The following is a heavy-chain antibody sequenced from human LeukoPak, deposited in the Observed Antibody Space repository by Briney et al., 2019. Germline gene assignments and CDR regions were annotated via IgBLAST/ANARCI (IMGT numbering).Heavy chain of an antibody. CDR3: ARLRGRRQLVKYYYYGMDV. CDR2: ISYSGST. D-gene: IGHD6-13*01. V-gene: IGHV4-59*08. J-gene: IGHJ6*02. CDR1: GGSISSYY. Sequence: PSETLSLTCTVSGGSISSYYWSWIRQPPGKGLEWIGYISYSGSTNYNPSLKSRVTISVDTSKNQVSLRLSSVTAADTAVYYCARLRGRRQLVKYYYYGMDVWGQGTTVTVSS.